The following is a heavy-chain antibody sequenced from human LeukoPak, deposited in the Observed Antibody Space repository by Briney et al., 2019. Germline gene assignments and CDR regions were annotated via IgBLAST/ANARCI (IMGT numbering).Heavy chain of an antibody. CDR1: GGTFSSYA. Sequence: SVKVSCKASGGTFSSYAISWVRQAPGQGLEWMGGIIPIFGTANYAQKFRGRVTITTDESTSTAYMELSSLRSEDTAVYYCARQGDGYNSFDPWGQGTLVTVSS. CDR3: ARQGDGYNSFDP. CDR2: IIPIFGTA. D-gene: IGHD5-24*01. J-gene: IGHJ5*02. V-gene: IGHV1-69*05.